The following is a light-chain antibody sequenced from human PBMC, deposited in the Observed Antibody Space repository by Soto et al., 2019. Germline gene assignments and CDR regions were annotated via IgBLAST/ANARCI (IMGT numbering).Light chain of an antibody. J-gene: IGKJ4*01. CDR1: HTIASVY. CDR2: DTS. CDR3: QKHATSLT. V-gene: IGKV3D-20*01. Sequence: IVLTQSPASLSLSPGERATLSCGASHTIASVYLAWYQHKPGLAPRLLIYDTSIRATGIPDRFTGSGSGTDFTLTISRLEPEDFAVYYCQKHATSLTLGGGPNVDIK.